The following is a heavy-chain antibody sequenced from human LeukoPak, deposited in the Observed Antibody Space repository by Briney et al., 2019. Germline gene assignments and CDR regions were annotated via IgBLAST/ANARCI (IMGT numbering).Heavy chain of an antibody. CDR2: IYYGGST. V-gene: IGHV4-39*01. D-gene: IGHD3-3*01. CDR3: ARQTPFYGVFYYDY. J-gene: IGHJ4*02. Sequence: SETLSLTSTVSGGSISSKIYYWGWIRQPPGRGVEWIGSIYYGGSTYYNPSLKSRVTISVDMSKNQFSLKLTSVDAAGTSVCFFARQTPFYGVFYYDYGGQGTLFTVSS. CDR1: GGSISSKIYY.